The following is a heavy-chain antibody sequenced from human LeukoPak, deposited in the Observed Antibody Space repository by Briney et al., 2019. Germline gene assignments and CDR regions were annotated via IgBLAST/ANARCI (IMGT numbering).Heavy chain of an antibody. D-gene: IGHD2-2*01. CDR3: AKDIFREYQLPYFDY. CDR1: GFTFDDYA. Sequence: GGSLRLSCAASGFTFDDYAMHWVRQAPGKGLEWVSGISWNSGSIGYTDSVKGRFTISRDNAKNSLYLQMNSLRAEDTALYYCAKDIFREYQLPYFDYWGQGTLVTVSS. J-gene: IGHJ4*02. CDR2: ISWNSGSI. V-gene: IGHV3-9*01.